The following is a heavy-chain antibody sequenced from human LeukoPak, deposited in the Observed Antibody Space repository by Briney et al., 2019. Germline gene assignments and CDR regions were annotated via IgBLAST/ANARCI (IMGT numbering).Heavy chain of an antibody. CDR2: IIPILGIA. D-gene: IGHD2-2*02. Sequence: SVKVPCKASGGTFSSYAISCVRQAPGQGLEWMGRIIPILGIANYAQKFQGRVTITADKSTSTAYMELSSLRSEDTAVYYCARDLLGYCSSTSCYTKYYFDYWGQGTLVTVSS. CDR3: ARDLLGYCSSTSCYTKYYFDY. V-gene: IGHV1-69*04. J-gene: IGHJ4*02. CDR1: GGTFSSYA.